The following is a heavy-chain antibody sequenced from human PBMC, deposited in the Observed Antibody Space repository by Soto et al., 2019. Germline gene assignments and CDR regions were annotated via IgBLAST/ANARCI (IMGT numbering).Heavy chain of an antibody. CDR3: ARDTGYDILTGYPYYYYYMEV. CDR2: IIPILGIA. CDR1: GGTFSSYT. Sequence: GASVKVSCKASGGTFSSYTISWVRQAPGQGLEWMGRIIPILGIANYAQKFQGRVTITADKSTSTAYMELSSLRSEDTAVYYCARDTGYDILTGYPYYYYYMEVWGKGTTVTVSS. J-gene: IGHJ6*03. V-gene: IGHV1-69*04. D-gene: IGHD3-9*01.